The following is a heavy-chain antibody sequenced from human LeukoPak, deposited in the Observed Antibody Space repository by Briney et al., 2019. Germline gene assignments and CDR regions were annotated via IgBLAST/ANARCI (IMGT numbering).Heavy chain of an antibody. CDR1: GFTFSSYA. CDR3: AKPRPDFWSGYSKGNFGY. CDR2: ISGSGGST. D-gene: IGHD3-3*01. J-gene: IGHJ4*02. Sequence: PGGSLRLSCAASGFTFSSYAMSRVRQAPGKGLEWVSAISGSGGSTYYADSVKGRFTISRDNSKNTLYLQMNSLRAEDTAVYYCAKPRPDFWSGYSKGNFGYWGQGTLVTVSS. V-gene: IGHV3-23*01.